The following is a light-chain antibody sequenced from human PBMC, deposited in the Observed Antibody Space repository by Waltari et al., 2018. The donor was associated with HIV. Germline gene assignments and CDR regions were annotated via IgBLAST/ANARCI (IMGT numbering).Light chain of an antibody. CDR3: AVWDDNLKRV. J-gene: IGLJ3*02. CDR1: SSNIGNNA. Sequence: GQRVTISCSGSSSNIGNNAVSWYQQLPGEAPKLLISSNDRRPSGVPERFSASKSGTSASLAISGLQSEDEAHYYCAVWDDNLKRVFGGGTKLTVL. CDR2: SND. V-gene: IGLV1-44*01.